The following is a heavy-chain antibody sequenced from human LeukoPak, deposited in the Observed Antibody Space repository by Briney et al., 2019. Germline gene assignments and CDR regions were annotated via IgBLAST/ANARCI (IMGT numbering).Heavy chain of an antibody. V-gene: IGHV1-69*05. D-gene: IGHD6-13*01. J-gene: IGHJ6*03. CDR2: IIPISGTT. CDR3: ASRFTARQLVPADYYHMDV. CDR1: GVSFRDYT. Sequence: SVKVSCKASGVSFRDYTINWVRQAPGQGLEWMGAIIPISGTTNYAQRLQGRVTLTMDDSATTAFMEMSSLGSEDTAVYYCASRFTARQLVPADYYHMDVWGKGTTVFVSS.